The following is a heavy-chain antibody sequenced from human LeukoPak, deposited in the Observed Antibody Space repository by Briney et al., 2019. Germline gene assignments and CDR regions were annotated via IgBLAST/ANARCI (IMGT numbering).Heavy chain of an antibody. CDR1: GGSISSYY. CDR3: ARPAKSHFDY. Sequence: SETLSLTCTVSGGSISSYYWSWIRQPPGKGLEWIGEINHSGSTNYNPSLKSRVTISVDTSKNQFSLKLSSVTAADTAVYYCARPAKSHFDYWGQGTLVTVSS. D-gene: IGHD2-2*01. CDR2: INHSGST. J-gene: IGHJ4*02. V-gene: IGHV4-34*01.